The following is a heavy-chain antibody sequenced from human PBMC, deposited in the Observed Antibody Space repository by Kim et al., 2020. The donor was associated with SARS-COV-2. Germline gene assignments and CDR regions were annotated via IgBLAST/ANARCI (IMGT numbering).Heavy chain of an antibody. Sequence: GGSLRLSCAASGFSFSNAWMTWVRQAPGKGLEWVGHIKSKIDGGTTDYAAPVKGRFTISREDSKNTLSLQMNRLKTEDTAVYYCTTSIWGYGGIVGIWGQGTMITVSS. J-gene: IGHJ3*02. CDR3: TTSIWGYGGIVGI. CDR2: IKSKIDGGTT. D-gene: IGHD5-12*01. CDR1: GFSFSNAW. V-gene: IGHV3-15*01.